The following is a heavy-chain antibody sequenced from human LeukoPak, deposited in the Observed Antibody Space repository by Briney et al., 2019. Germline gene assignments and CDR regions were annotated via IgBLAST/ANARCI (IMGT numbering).Heavy chain of an antibody. V-gene: IGHV4-4*09. D-gene: IGHD1-26*01. J-gene: IGHJ4*02. Sequence: SETLSLTCTVSGASIPSSYYWSRLRQPPGKGLECIGYISARGNNNYNPSLKSRVTISVDTSKSQFSLNLSSVTAADTAVYYCARGGVGATGIDYWGQGTLVTVSS. CDR1: GASIPSSYY. CDR2: ISARGNN. CDR3: ARGGVGATGIDY.